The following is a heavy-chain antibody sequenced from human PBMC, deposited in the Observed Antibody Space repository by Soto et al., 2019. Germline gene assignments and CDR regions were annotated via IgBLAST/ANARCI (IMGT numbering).Heavy chain of an antibody. D-gene: IGHD6-19*01. Sequence: PGGSLRLSCAASGFTFSSYGMHWVRQAPGKGLEWVAVISYDGSNKYYADSVKGRFTISRDNSKNTLYLQMNSLRAEDAAVYYCAKAVEEWLALDYWGQGTLVTVSS. CDR2: ISYDGSNK. V-gene: IGHV3-30*18. J-gene: IGHJ4*02. CDR1: GFTFSSYG. CDR3: AKAVEEWLALDY.